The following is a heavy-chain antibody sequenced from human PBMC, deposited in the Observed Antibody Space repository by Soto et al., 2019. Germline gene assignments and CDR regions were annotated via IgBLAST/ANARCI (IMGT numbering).Heavy chain of an antibody. CDR2: ISYDGSNK. CDR1: GFTFSSYG. CDR3: AREVYNWNHDDSFAGY. D-gene: IGHD1-1*01. J-gene: IGHJ4*02. Sequence: QVQLVESGGGVVQPGRSLRLSCAASGFTFSSYGMHWVRQAPGKGLEWVAVISYDGSNKYYADSVKGRFTISRDNSKNTLYLQMNSLRAEDTAVYYCAREVYNWNHDDSFAGYWGQVTLVTVSS. V-gene: IGHV3-30*03.